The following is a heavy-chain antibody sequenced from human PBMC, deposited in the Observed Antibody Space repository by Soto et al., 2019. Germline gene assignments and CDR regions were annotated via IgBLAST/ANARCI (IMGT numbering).Heavy chain of an antibody. CDR3: ATLPDFFSSMRDY. V-gene: IGHV3-23*01. CDR2: VSSSGDNT. J-gene: IGHJ4*02. CDR1: GFTFGASA. D-gene: IGHD3-3*01. Sequence: EVNLLEAGGALVQPGGSLRLSCAASGFTFGASAMSWVRQAPGKGLEWVSGVSSSGDNTYYADSVKGRFAISRDNSKNMLYLQMNSLRAEDTAIYYCATLPDFFSSMRDYWGQGTLVTVSS.